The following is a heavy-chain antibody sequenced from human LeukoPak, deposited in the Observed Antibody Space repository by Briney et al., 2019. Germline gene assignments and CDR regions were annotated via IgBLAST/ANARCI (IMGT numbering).Heavy chain of an antibody. Sequence: GASVKVSCKASGGTFSSYAISWVRQAPGQGLEWMGGIIPIFGTANYAQKFQGRVTITADESTSTAYMELSSLRSEDTAVYYCVIGGYSYGYDYYYYYGMDVWGQGTTVTVSS. D-gene: IGHD5-18*01. CDR1: GGTFSSYA. CDR2: IIPIFGTA. J-gene: IGHJ6*02. V-gene: IGHV1-69*01. CDR3: VIGGYSYGYDYYYYYGMDV.